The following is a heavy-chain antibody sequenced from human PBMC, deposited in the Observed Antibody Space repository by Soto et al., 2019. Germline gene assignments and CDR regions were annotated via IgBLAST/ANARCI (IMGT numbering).Heavy chain of an antibody. D-gene: IGHD3-10*01. Sequence: EVQLLESGGGLVQPGGSLRLSCAASGFAFSSYAMSWVRQDPGKGLEWVSAISGSGGSTYYADSVKGRFTISRDNSKNTLYLQMNSLRAEDTAVYYCASPGTYYGSGRYTSGGYFDYWGQGTLVTVSS. CDR3: ASPGTYYGSGRYTSGGYFDY. CDR1: GFAFSSYA. J-gene: IGHJ4*02. V-gene: IGHV3-23*01. CDR2: ISGSGGST.